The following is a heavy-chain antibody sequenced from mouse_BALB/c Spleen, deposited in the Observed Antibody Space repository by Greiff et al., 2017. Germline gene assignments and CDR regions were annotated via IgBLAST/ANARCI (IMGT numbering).Heavy chain of an antibody. CDR1: GFTFSSFG. Sequence: DVKLVESGGGLVQPGGSRKLSCAASGFTFSSFGMHWVRQAPEKGLEWVAYISSGSSTIYYADTVKGRFTISRDNPKNTLFLQMTSLRSEDTAMYYCARSWAYWGQGTLVTVSA. CDR3: ARSWAY. CDR2: ISSGSSTI. J-gene: IGHJ3*01. V-gene: IGHV5-17*02.